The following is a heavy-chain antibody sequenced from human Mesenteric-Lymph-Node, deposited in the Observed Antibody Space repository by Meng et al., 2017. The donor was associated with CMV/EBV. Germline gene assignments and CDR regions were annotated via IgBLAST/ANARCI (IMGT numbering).Heavy chain of an antibody. CDR1: GYSISSGYY. CDR3: ARDTEMATIAP. Sequence: SETLSLTCTVSGYSISSGYYWGWIRQPPGKGLEWIGSIYHSGSTYYNPSLKSRVTISVDTSKNQFSLKLSSVTAADTAVYYCARDTEMATIAPWGQGTLVTVSS. D-gene: IGHD5-24*01. J-gene: IGHJ5*02. V-gene: IGHV4-38-2*02. CDR2: IYHSGST.